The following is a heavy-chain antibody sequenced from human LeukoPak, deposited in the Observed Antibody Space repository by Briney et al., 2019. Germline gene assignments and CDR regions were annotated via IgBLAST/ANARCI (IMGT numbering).Heavy chain of an antibody. D-gene: IGHD1-1*01. CDR1: GFTFSSYA. CDR2: ISYDGSNK. Sequence: GGSLRLSCAASGFTFSSYAMHWVRQAPGKGLEWVAVISYDGSNKYYADSVKGRFTISRDNSKNTPYLQMNSLRAEDTAVYYCAKRYNSEYLAPVQNWGQGTLVTVSS. V-gene: IGHV3-30-3*02. CDR3: AKRYNSEYLAPVQN. J-gene: IGHJ4*02.